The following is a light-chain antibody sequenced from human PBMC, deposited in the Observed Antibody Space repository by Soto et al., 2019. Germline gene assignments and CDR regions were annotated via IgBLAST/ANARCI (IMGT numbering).Light chain of an antibody. CDR1: SSDVGSYNL. CDR2: EGS. CDR3: CSYAGRSSYV. Sequence: QSVLTQPASVSGSPGQSITISCTGTSSDVGSYNLVSWYQQHPGKAPKLMIYEGSKRPSGVSNRFSGSKSGNTASLTISGLQADDEADYYCCSYAGRSSYVFGTGTKVTVL. V-gene: IGLV2-23*01. J-gene: IGLJ1*01.